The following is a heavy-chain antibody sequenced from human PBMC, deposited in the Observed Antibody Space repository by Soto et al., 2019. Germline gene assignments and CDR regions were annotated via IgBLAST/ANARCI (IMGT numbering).Heavy chain of an antibody. V-gene: IGHV1-8*01. CDR3: ARTVRYSGYDSAFDI. Sequence: GASVKVSCKASGYTFTSYDINWVRQATGQGLEWMGWMNPNSGNTGYAQKFQGRVTMTRNTSISTAYMELSSLRSEDTAVYYCARTVRYSGYDSAFDIWRQGTMVTVSS. CDR2: MNPNSGNT. CDR1: GYTFTSYD. J-gene: IGHJ3*02. D-gene: IGHD5-12*01.